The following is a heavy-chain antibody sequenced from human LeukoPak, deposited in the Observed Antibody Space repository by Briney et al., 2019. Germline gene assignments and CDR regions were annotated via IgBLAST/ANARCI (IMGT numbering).Heavy chain of an antibody. CDR3: AKYGGSSWVIDY. V-gene: IGHV4-59*08. Sequence: PSETLSLTCTVSGGSISNNYWTWSRQPPGKGLEYIGYIYYTGGTNYNPSLKSRVTISVDTSKNQFSLKLSSVTAADTAVYFCAKYGGSSWVIDYWGQGTLVTVSS. D-gene: IGHD6-13*01. CDR1: GGSISNNY. J-gene: IGHJ4*02. CDR2: IYYTGGT.